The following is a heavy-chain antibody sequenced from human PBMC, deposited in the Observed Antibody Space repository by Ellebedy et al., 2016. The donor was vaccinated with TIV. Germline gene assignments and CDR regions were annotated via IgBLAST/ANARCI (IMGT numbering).Heavy chain of an antibody. CDR2: INPNSGGT. CDR1: GYTLTELS. J-gene: IGHJ4*02. V-gene: IGHV1-2*04. D-gene: IGHD2-21*01. CDR3: ARGMRQGLWWPYFDY. Sequence: ASVKVSCKVSGYTLTELSMHWVRQAPGKGLEWMGWINPNSGGTNYAQKFQGWVTMTRDTSISTAYMELRRLRSDDTAVYYCARGMRQGLWWPYFDYWGQGTLVTVFS.